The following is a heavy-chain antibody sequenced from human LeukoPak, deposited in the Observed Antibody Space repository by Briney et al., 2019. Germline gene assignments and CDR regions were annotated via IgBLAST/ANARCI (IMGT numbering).Heavy chain of an antibody. J-gene: IGHJ3*02. Sequence: GGSLRLSCAASGFTFSSYAMSWVRQAPGKGLEWVSAISGSGGSTYYADSVKGRFTISRDNSKNTLYLQMNSLRAEDTAVYYCADSLVLRFLEWLLRDAFDIWGQGTMVTASS. CDR1: GFTFSSYA. CDR2: ISGSGGST. V-gene: IGHV3-23*01. CDR3: ADSLVLRFLEWLLRDAFDI. D-gene: IGHD3-3*01.